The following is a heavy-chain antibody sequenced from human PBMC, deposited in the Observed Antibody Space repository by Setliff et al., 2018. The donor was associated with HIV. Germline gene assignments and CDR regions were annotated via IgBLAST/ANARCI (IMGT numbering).Heavy chain of an antibody. V-gene: IGHV3-48*01. J-gene: IGHJ4*02. CDR2: ISATGTTV. Sequence: SCAASGFVFTDHSLHWVRQAPGEGLEWISYISATGTTVSYADSVRGRFIISRDSVRNEVYLQMKSLRVDDTALYYCVRDQLRWPERWDFDFWGQGTLVTVSS. CDR1: GFVFTDHS. CDR3: VRDQLRWPERWDFDF. D-gene: IGHD1-26*01.